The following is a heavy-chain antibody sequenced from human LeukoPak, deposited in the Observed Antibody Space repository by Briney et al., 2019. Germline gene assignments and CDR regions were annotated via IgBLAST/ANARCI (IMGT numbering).Heavy chain of an antibody. CDR1: RSTFTGYY. J-gene: IGHJ3*02. V-gene: IGHV1-2*02. CDR2: INPNSGGT. D-gene: IGHD5-24*01. CDR3: GRGERWLQFGAFDI. Sequence: ASLRVSSKASRSTFTGYYMHCVRQAPGQALEWMGWINPNSGGTNYAQKFQGRVTMTRDTSISTAYMELSRLRSDDTAVYYCGRGERWLQFGAFDIWGQGTMVTVSS.